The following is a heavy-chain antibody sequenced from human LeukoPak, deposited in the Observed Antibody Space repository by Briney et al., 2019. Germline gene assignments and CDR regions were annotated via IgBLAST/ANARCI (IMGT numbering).Heavy chain of an antibody. CDR3: AKGGYSGYDLPFDY. J-gene: IGHJ4*02. V-gene: IGHV3-33*06. CDR1: GFTFSSYG. Sequence: GGSLRLSCAASGFTFSSYGMHWVRQAPGKGLEWVAVIWYDGSNKYYADSVKGRFTISRYNSKNTLYLQMNSLRAEDTAVYYCAKGGYSGYDLPFDYWGQGTLVTVSS. D-gene: IGHD5-12*01. CDR2: IWYDGSNK.